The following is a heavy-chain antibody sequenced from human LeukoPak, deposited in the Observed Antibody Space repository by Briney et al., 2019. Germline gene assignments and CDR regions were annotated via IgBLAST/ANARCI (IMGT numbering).Heavy chain of an antibody. CDR1: GYSFTSYW. Sequence: GESLKISCKGSGYSFTSYWIGWVRQMPGKGLEWMGIIYPGDSDTRYSASFQGQVTISADKSISTAYLQWSSLKASDTAMYYCARQEVGYSYGRYNYFDYWGQGTLVTVSS. D-gene: IGHD5-18*01. CDR2: IYPGDSDT. V-gene: IGHV5-51*01. CDR3: ARQEVGYSYGRYNYFDY. J-gene: IGHJ4*02.